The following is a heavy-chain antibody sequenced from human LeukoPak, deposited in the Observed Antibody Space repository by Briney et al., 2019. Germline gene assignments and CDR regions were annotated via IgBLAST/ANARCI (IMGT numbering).Heavy chain of an antibody. J-gene: IGHJ4*02. CDR3: ARNPHPHCSSVHSPCDS. Sequence: PGRSLRLSCTTSGFTFGDYGMSWFRQAPGKGLEWVSFIRSYIYSGATDYAVSVRGRFVISRHDSESIAYLQMNSLRTEDTGVYYCARNPHPHCSSVHSPCDSWGQGTLVTVSP. CDR1: GFTFGDYG. CDR2: IRSYIYSGAT. V-gene: IGHV3-49*03. D-gene: IGHD2-2*01.